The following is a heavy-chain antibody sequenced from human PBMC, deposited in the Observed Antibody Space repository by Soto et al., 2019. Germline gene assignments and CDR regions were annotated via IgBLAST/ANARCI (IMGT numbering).Heavy chain of an antibody. J-gene: IGHJ5*02. V-gene: IGHV6-1*01. CDR3: AREKGSSSWYVRWFDP. CDR2: TYYRSKWYN. D-gene: IGHD6-13*01. CDR1: GDSVSSNSAA. Sequence: SQTLSLTCAISGDSVSSNSAAWNWIRQSPSRGLEWLGRTYYRSKWYNDHAVSVKSRITINPDTSKNQFSLQLNSVTPEDTAVYYCAREKGSSSWYVRWFDPWGQGTLVTVSS.